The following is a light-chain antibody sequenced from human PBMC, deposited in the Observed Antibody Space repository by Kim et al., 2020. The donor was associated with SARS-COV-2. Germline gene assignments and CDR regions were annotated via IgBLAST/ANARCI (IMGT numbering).Light chain of an antibody. J-gene: IGKJ1*01. Sequence: EIVLTQSPGTLALSPGERATLSCRASQSVRSNFLAWYQQKPGQAPRLLLYAASSRAAGIPDRFSGSGSGTDFTLTISRLEPEDFAVYYCQYYDDSLWTFGQGTKLEI. CDR1: QSVRSNF. CDR2: AAS. CDR3: QYYDDSLWT. V-gene: IGKV3-20*01.